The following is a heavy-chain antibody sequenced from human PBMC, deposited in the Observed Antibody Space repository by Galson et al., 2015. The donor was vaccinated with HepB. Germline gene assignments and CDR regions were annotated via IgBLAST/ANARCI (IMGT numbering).Heavy chain of an antibody. Sequence: CAISGDSASSNSAAWNWIRQSPLRGLEWLGRTYYKSKWYDDYAVSVKSRITINPDTSKNQFSLQLGSVTPEDTAVYYCARGRSGWPHDNYFDYWGQGTLVTVSS. CDR1: GDSASSNSAA. V-gene: IGHV6-1*01. CDR3: ARGRSGWPHDNYFDY. J-gene: IGHJ4*02. CDR2: TYYKSKWYD. D-gene: IGHD6-19*01.